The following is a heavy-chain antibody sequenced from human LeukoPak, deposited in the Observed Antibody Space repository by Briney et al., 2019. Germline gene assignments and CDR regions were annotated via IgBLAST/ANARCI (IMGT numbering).Heavy chain of an antibody. V-gene: IGHV1-18*01. J-gene: IGHJ4*02. Sequence: ASVKVSCMASGYTFTSYGISWVRQAPGQGLEWMGWISAYNGNTNYAQKLQGRVTMTTDTSTSTAYMELRSLRSDDTAVYYCARDTHIVVVTAILDYWGQGTLVTVSS. CDR3: ARDTHIVVVTAILDY. CDR1: GYTFTSYG. CDR2: ISAYNGNT. D-gene: IGHD2-21*02.